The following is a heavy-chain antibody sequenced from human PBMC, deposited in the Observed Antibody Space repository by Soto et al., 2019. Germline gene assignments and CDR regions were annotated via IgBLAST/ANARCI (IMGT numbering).Heavy chain of an antibody. CDR3: ARDILDIVATIEHY. J-gene: IGHJ4*02. Sequence: PGESLKISCAASGFTFSDYYMSWIRQAPGKGLEWVSYISSSGSTIYYADSVKGRFTISRDNAKNSLYLQMNSLRAEDTAVYYCARDILDIVATIEHYWGQGTLVTVSS. CDR2: ISSSGSTI. CDR1: GFTFSDYY. D-gene: IGHD5-12*01. V-gene: IGHV3-11*01.